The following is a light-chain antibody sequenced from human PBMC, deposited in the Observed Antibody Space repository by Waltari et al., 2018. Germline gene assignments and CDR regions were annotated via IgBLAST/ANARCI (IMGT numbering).Light chain of an antibody. J-gene: IGKJ4*01. Sequence: DIVMTQSPDSLAVSLGERATINCKSSQSVVYGSNNKNYLAWYQQRPEQPPKLLIYWASTRQSGVPDRFSGGGSGTDFTLSISSLQAEDVAVYYCQQYHTTPLTFGGGTRVEIK. CDR2: WAS. V-gene: IGKV4-1*01. CDR3: QQYHTTPLT. CDR1: QSVVYGSNNKNY.